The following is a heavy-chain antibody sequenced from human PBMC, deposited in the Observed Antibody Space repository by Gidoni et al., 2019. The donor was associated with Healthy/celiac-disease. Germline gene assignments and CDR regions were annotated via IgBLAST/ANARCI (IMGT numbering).Heavy chain of an antibody. CDR1: GGSFSGYY. J-gene: IGHJ1*01. D-gene: IGHD3-22*01. CDR2: INHSGST. CDR3: ATRSYYYDSSGYQYFQH. V-gene: IGHV4-34*01. Sequence: QVQLQQWGAGLLKPSETLSLTCAVYGGSFSGYYWSWIRQPPGKGLEWIGEINHSGSTNYNPSLKSRVTISVDTSKNQFSLKLSSVTAADTAVYYCATRSYYYDSSGYQYFQHWGQGTLVTVSS.